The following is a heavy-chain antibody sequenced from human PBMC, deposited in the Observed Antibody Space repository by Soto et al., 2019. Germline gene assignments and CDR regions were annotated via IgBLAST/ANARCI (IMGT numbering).Heavy chain of an antibody. CDR3: VRGPSDHKLRPVEWPYGDY. V-gene: IGHV3-53*01. D-gene: IGHD3-3*01. Sequence: PGGSLRLSCVASGFIVSSNQMSWVRQAPGKGLEWVSVIYSGHTTYYADSVEGRFTISRDDSKNTLYLQMNSLRVEDTAVYYCVRGPSDHKLRPVEWPYGDYWGHGALVAGSS. J-gene: IGHJ4*01. CDR2: IYSGHTT. CDR1: GFIVSSNQ.